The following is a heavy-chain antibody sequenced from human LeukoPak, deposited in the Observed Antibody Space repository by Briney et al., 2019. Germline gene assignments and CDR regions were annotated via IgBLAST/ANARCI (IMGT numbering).Heavy chain of an antibody. CDR2: IYYSGST. Sequence: SETLSLTCTVSGGSISSYYWSWIRQPPGKGLEWIGYIYYSGSTNYNPSLKSRVTISVDTSKNQFSLKLSSVTAADTAVYYCARGQLVRFHYYYMDVWGKGTTVTISS. J-gene: IGHJ6*03. V-gene: IGHV4-59*01. CDR3: ARGQLVRFHYYYMDV. D-gene: IGHD6-6*01. CDR1: GGSISSYY.